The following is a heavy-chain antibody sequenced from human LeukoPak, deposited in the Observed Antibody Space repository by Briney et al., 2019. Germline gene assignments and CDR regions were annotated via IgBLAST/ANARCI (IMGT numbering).Heavy chain of an antibody. J-gene: IGHJ4*02. CDR2: VNPEDGET. D-gene: IGHD1-20*01. Sequence: GASVKVSCKASGYTFTDYYMHWVRQAPGKGLEWMGRVNPEDGETIYAEKCQGRVTITADTSTDTAYMELSRLRSEDTAVYYCATLKSFITGTTSSDYWGQGTLVTVSS. V-gene: IGHV1-69-2*01. CDR3: ATLKSFITGTTSSDY. CDR1: GYTFTDYY.